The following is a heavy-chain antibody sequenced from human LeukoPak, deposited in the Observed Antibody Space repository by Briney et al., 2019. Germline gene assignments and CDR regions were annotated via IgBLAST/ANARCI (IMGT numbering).Heavy chain of an antibody. Sequence: GGSLRLSCAPSGFTFRSYWMHWVRQAPGKGLVWVSRINSDGSSTGYADSVKGRFTISRDNAKNTLYLQMNSLRAEDTAVYHCARDRGGSAFDILGQGTMVTVSS. D-gene: IGHD3-10*01. CDR2: INSDGSST. CDR1: GFTFRSYW. J-gene: IGHJ3*02. CDR3: ARDRGGSAFDI. V-gene: IGHV3-74*01.